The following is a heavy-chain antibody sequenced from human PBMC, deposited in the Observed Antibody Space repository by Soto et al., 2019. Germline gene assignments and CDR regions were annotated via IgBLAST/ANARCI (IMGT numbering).Heavy chain of an antibody. V-gene: IGHV1-69*13. Sequence: GASVKVSCKASGGTFSSYAISWVRQAPGQGLEWMGGIIPIFGTANYAQKFQGRVTITADESTSTAYMELSSLRSEDTAVYYCARAFPFGVVIIGWFDPWGQGTLVTVSS. CDR3: ARAFPFGVVIIGWFDP. J-gene: IGHJ5*02. CDR2: IIPIFGTA. D-gene: IGHD3-3*01. CDR1: GGTFSSYA.